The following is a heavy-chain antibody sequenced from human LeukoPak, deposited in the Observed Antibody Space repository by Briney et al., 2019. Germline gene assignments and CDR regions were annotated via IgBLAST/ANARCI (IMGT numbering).Heavy chain of an antibody. Sequence: GGSLRLSCAASGFTFSSYWMSWVRQAPGKGLEWVANIKQDGSEKYYADSVKGRFTISRDNAKNSLYLQMNSLRAEDTAVYYCAREYEGGSFKNWFDPWGQGTLVTVSS. CDR3: AREYEGGSFKNWFDP. CDR1: GFTFSSYW. V-gene: IGHV3-7*01. CDR2: IKQDGSEK. J-gene: IGHJ5*02. D-gene: IGHD1-26*01.